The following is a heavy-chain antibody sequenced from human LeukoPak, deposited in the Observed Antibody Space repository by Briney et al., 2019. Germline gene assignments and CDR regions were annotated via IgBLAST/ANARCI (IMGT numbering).Heavy chain of an antibody. J-gene: IGHJ5*02. D-gene: IGHD2-2*01. CDR3: ARADCSSTSCYGGRNWFDP. V-gene: IGHV1-2*02. CDR2: INPNSGGT. Sequence: GASVKVSCKASGYTFTGYYMHWVRQAPGQGREWMGWINPNSGGTNYAQKFQGRVTMTRDTSISTAYMELSRLRSDDTAVYYCARADCSSTSCYGGRNWFDPWGQGTLVTVSS. CDR1: GYTFTGYY.